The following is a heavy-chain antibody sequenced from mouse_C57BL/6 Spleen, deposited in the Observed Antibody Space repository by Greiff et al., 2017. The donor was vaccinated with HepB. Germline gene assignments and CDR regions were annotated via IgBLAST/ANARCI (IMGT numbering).Heavy chain of an antibody. CDR2: ISSGGSYT. CDR1: GFTFSSYG. CDR3: ARHVGDVWFAY. V-gene: IGHV5-6*01. Sequence: EVQLVESGGDLVKPGGSLKLSCAASGFTFSSYGMSWVRQTPDKRLEWVATISSGGSYTYYPDSVKGRFTISRDNAKNTLYLQMSSLKSEDTAMYYCARHVGDVWFAYWGQGTLVTVSA. D-gene: IGHD3-3*01. J-gene: IGHJ3*01.